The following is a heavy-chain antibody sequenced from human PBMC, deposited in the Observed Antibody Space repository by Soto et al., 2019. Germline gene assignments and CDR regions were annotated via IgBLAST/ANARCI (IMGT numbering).Heavy chain of an antibody. CDR2: ISYDGSNK. V-gene: IGHV3-30*18. CDR3: AKLEGDGYNFLVLTPPMDV. Sequence: GGSLRFSCAASGFTFSSYGMHWVRQAPGKGLEWVAVISYDGSNKYYADSVKGRFTISRDNSKNTLYLQMNSLRAEDTAVYYCAKLEGDGYNFLVLTPPMDVWGQGTTVTVSS. D-gene: IGHD5-12*01. CDR1: GFTFSSYG. J-gene: IGHJ6*02.